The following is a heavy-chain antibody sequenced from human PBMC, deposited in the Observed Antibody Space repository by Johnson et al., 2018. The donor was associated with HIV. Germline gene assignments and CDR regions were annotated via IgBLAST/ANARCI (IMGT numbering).Heavy chain of an antibody. Sequence: QVQLVESGGGVVQPGRSLRLSCAASGFTFSSYDMHWVRQAPGKGLEWVAVISYDGSNQYYADSVKGRLTISRDNAKNSLYLQVNSLRAEDTAVYYCAKHPDAFDIWGQGTTVTVSS. J-gene: IGHJ3*02. CDR1: GFTFSSYD. V-gene: IGHV3-30*18. CDR2: ISYDGSNQ. CDR3: AKHPDAFDI.